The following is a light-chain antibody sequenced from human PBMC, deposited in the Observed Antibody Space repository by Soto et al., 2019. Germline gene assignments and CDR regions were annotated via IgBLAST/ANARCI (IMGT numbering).Light chain of an antibody. CDR3: QQYNNWPPWT. J-gene: IGKJ1*01. Sequence: EIVLTQSPGTLSLSPGERATLSCRASESVSNSYLAWYQQKPGQAPRLLIYGASIRATGIPDRFSGSGSGTDFTLTISRLEPEDFAVYYCQQYNNWPPWTFGQGTKVDIK. V-gene: IGKV3-20*01. CDR2: GAS. CDR1: ESVSNSY.